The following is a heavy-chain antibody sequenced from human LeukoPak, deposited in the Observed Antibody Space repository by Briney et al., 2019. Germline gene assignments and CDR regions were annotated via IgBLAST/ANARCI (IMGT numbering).Heavy chain of an antibody. J-gene: IGHJ5*02. V-gene: IGHV3-23*01. CDR1: GFTFCRDA. CDR2: ISGSGGST. CDR3: AKGDNWFDP. Sequence: GGSLRLSCAASGFTFCRDAMRWVRQAPGEGLEWVSAISGSGGSTYYADSVKGRFTISRDNSKNTLYLQMNSLRAEDTAVYYCAKGDNWFDPWGQGTLVTVSS.